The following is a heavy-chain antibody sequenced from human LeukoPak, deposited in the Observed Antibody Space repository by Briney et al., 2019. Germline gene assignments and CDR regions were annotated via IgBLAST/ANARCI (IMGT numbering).Heavy chain of an antibody. J-gene: IGHJ6*03. CDR2: IYYSGST. CDR1: GDSISSYS. CDR3: ARSGGTYRHYYYMDV. V-gene: IGHV4-59*01. D-gene: IGHD1-26*01. Sequence: PSETLSLTCTVSGDSISSYSWSWIRQPPGKGLEWVGYIYYSGSTTYNPSLKSRVSISADTSTKQSSLLLSSVTAADTAVYYCARSGGTYRHYYYMDVWGKGTTVTVSS.